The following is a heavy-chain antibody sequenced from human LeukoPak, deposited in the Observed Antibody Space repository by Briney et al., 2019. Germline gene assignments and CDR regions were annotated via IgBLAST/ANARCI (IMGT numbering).Heavy chain of an antibody. D-gene: IGHD4-11*01. Sequence: ALVKVPCKASGYTFTGYYMHWVRQAPGQGLEWMGRINPNSGGTNYAQKFQGRVTMTRDTSISTAYMELSRLRSDDTAVYYCARGDYSNYFDYWGQGTLVTVSS. J-gene: IGHJ4*02. V-gene: IGHV1-2*06. CDR1: GYTFTGYY. CDR2: INPNSGGT. CDR3: ARGDYSNYFDY.